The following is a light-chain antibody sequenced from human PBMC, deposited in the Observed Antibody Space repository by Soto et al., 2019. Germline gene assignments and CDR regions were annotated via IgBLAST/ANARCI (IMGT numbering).Light chain of an antibody. V-gene: IGLV2-14*03. CDR3: QSYDSSLSGSLYV. CDR2: DVT. J-gene: IGLJ1*01. CDR1: SSDIGGYNY. Sequence: QSALTQPASVSGSPGQSITIFCTGTSSDIGGYNYVSWYQQRPGKPPKLMIYDVTNRPSGVSNRFSGSKSGSTASLTISGLQAEDEGDYYCQSYDSSLSGSLYVFGTGTKLTVL.